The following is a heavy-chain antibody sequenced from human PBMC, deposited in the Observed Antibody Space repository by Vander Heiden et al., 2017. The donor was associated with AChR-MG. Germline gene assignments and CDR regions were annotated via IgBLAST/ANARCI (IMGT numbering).Heavy chain of an antibody. Sequence: QLQLQESGPGLVKPSQTLSLTRTVPGGSISRGGYSWSWIRQHPGKGLEWIGYIYYRGSTYYNPSLKSRVTISVDTSKNQFSLKLSSVTAADTAVYYCARGYCRGGSCEHVDYWGQGTLVTVSS. D-gene: IGHD2-15*01. CDR1: GGSISRGGYS. CDR2: IYYRGST. CDR3: ARGYCRGGSCEHVDY. V-gene: IGHV4-31*03. J-gene: IGHJ4*02.